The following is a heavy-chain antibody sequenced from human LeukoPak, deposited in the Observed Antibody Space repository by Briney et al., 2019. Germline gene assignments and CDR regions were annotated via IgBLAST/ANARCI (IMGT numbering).Heavy chain of an antibody. V-gene: IGHV4-34*01. CDR2: INHSGST. Sequence: PSETPSLTCAVYGGSFSGYYWSWIRQPPGKGLEWIGEINHSGSTNYNPSLKSRVTISVDTSKNQFSLKLSSVTAADTAVYYCARPTLWPRYFDLWGRGTLVTVSS. CDR1: GGSFSGYY. CDR3: ARPTLWPRYFDL. D-gene: IGHD3-10*01. J-gene: IGHJ2*01.